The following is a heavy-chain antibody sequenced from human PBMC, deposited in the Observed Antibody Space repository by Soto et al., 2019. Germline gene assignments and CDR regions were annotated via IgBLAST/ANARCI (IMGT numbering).Heavy chain of an antibody. CDR1: GFTFSSYA. J-gene: IGHJ4*02. D-gene: IGHD3-22*01. Sequence: GGSLRISCAASGFTFSSYAMSWVRQAPGKGLEWVSAISGSGGSTYYADSVKGRFTISRDNSKNTLYLQMNSLRAEDTAVYYCAKDQHYDSSGPDYWGQGTLVTVSS. CDR3: AKDQHYDSSGPDY. CDR2: ISGSGGST. V-gene: IGHV3-23*01.